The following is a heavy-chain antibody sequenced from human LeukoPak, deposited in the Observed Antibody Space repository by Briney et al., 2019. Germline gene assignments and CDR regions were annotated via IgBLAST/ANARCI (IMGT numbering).Heavy chain of an antibody. V-gene: IGHV3-66*02. CDR1: GFTVSSNY. Sequence: EGSLRLSCAASGFTVSSNYMSWVRQAPGKGLEWVSVIYSGGSTYYADSVKGRFTISRDNSKNTLYLQMNSLRAEDTAVYYCARVHSSGYPRCDYWGQGTLVTVSS. CDR2: IYSGGST. D-gene: IGHD3-22*01. CDR3: ARVHSSGYPRCDY. J-gene: IGHJ4*02.